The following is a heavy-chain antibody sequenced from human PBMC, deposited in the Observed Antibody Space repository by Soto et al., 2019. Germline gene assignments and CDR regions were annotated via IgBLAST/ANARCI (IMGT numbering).Heavy chain of an antibody. V-gene: IGHV1-8*01. CDR2: MNPNSGNT. J-gene: IGHJ6*03. CDR3: ARGSFSYYGSGSYYNRYYYYYMDV. D-gene: IGHD3-10*01. CDR1: GYTFTSYD. Sequence: ASVKVSCKASGYTFTSYDINWVRQATGQGLEWMGWMNPNSGNTGYAQKFQGRVTMTRNTSISTAYMELSSLRSEDTAVYYCARGSFSYYGSGSYYNRYYYYYMDVWGKGTTVTVSS.